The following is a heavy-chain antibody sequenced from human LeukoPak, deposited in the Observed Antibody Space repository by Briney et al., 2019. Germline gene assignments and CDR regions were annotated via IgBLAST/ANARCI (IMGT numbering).Heavy chain of an antibody. CDR1: GYTLTELP. J-gene: IGHJ6*02. Sequence: ASVKVSCKVSGYTLTELPMHWVRQAPGKGLEWMGGFDPEDGETIYAQKFQGRVTMTEDTSTDTAYMELSSLRSEDTAVYYCATLTTGYYGMDVWGQGTTVTVSS. V-gene: IGHV1-24*01. CDR2: FDPEDGET. D-gene: IGHD1/OR15-1a*01. CDR3: ATLTTGYYGMDV.